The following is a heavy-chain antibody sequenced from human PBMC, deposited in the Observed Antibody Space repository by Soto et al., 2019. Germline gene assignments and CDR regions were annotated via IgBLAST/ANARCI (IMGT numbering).Heavy chain of an antibody. Sequence: QAQLVQSGGEVKKPGASVKVSCRASGYTFTSYGYAWVRQAPGQGLEWMGWISAYNGHTNYAEKFQDRVTLTTDTSTTKAHMELRNLGSDDTAVYYCARSGAYCTSITCLFDSFWGLGTLVTVSS. CDR1: GYTFTSYG. D-gene: IGHD2-8*01. V-gene: IGHV1-18*01. J-gene: IGHJ4*02. CDR2: ISAYNGHT. CDR3: ARSGAYCTSITCLFDSF.